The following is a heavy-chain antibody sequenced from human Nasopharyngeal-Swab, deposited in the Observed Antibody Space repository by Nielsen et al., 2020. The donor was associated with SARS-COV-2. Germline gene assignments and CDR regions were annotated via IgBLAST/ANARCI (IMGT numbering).Heavy chain of an antibody. CDR3: ARGTGPTYYFDY. V-gene: IGHV6-1*01. CDR1: GDSVSSNSAA. Sequence: SETQSLTCAISGDSVSSNSAAWNWIRQSPSRGLEWLGRTYYRSKWYNDYAVSVKSRITINPDTSKNQFSLQLNSVTPEDTAVYYCARGTGPTYYFDYWGQGTLVTVSS. D-gene: IGHD1-1*01. CDR2: TYYRSKWYN. J-gene: IGHJ4*02.